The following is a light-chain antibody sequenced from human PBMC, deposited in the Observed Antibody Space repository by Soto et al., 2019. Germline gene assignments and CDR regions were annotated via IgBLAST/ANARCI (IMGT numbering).Light chain of an antibody. CDR3: QQVHTSRVN. CDR2: FAS. J-gene: IGKJ1*01. CDR1: QNIGAY. Sequence: DIQMTQSPSSLSASVGDRVIITCRTDQNIGAYLNWYQHEPGKAPSLLISFASSLHTGVPSRFSGCGSGTQFSFTINNLQPEDVATVYCQQVHTSRVNFGQGTKVEMK. V-gene: IGKV1-39*01.